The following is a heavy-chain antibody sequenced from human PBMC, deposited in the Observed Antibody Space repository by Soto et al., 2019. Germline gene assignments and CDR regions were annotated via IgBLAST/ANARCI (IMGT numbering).Heavy chain of an antibody. CDR2: IIPIFGTA. CDR1: GGTFSSYA. Sequence: QVQLVQSGAEVKKPGSSVKVSCKASGGTFSSYAISWVRQAPGQGLEWMGGIIPIFGTANYAQKFQGRVTITADESTSTAYRELSSLRSEDTAEYYCAGGGYAYYGDYSVYWGQGTLVTVSS. D-gene: IGHD3-16*01. J-gene: IGHJ4*02. CDR3: AGGGYAYYGDYSVY. V-gene: IGHV1-69*12.